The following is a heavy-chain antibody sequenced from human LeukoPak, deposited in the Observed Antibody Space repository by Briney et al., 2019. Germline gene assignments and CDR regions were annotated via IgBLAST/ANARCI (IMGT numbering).Heavy chain of an antibody. D-gene: IGHD2-2*01. V-gene: IGHV3-48*03. Sequence: PGGSLRLSCAASGFTFSSYEMNWVRQAPGKGLEWVSYISSSDSTIYYADSVKGRFTISRDNAKNSLYLQMNSLRAEDTAIYYCARDTKWGLDYWGQGTLVTVSS. CDR2: ISSSDSTI. CDR3: ARDTKWGLDY. CDR1: GFTFSSYE. J-gene: IGHJ4*02.